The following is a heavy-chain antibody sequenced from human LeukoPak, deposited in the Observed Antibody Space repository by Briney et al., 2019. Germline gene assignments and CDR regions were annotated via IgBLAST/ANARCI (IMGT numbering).Heavy chain of an antibody. J-gene: IGHJ6*03. Sequence: GGSLRLSCAASGFTFSIYWMSWVRQAPGKGLEWVANIKQDGSEKYYVDSVKGRFTISRDNAKNSLYLQMNSLRAEDTAVYYCARDSGSYWDYYYYMDVWGKGTTVTVSS. CDR2: IKQDGSEK. CDR1: GFTFSIYW. V-gene: IGHV3-7*01. D-gene: IGHD1-26*01. CDR3: ARDSGSYWDYYYYMDV.